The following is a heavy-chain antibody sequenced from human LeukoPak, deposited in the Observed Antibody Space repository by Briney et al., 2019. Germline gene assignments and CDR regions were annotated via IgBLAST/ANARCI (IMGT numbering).Heavy chain of an antibody. CDR3: ARGGLRFLEWLSGFDY. CDR1: GFTFSSYG. Sequence: PGGSLRLSCAASGFTFSSYGMHWVRQAPGKGLEWVAVIWYDGSNKYYADSVKGRFTTSRDNSKNTLYLQMNSLRAEDTAVYYCARGGLRFLEWLSGFDYWGQGTLVTVSS. V-gene: IGHV3-33*01. D-gene: IGHD3-3*01. J-gene: IGHJ4*02. CDR2: IWYDGSNK.